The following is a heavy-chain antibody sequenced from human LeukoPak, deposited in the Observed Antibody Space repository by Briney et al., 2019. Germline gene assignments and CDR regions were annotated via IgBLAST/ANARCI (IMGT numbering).Heavy chain of an antibody. CDR2: IIPIFGTA. J-gene: IGHJ6*02. V-gene: IGHV1-69*13. CDR3: ANLEYSSSYSYYYYGMDV. CDR1: GGTFSSYA. D-gene: IGHD6-6*01. Sequence: ASVKVSCKASGGTFSSYAISWVRQAPGQGLEWMGGIIPIFGTANYAQKFQGRVTITADESTSTAYMELSSLRSEDTAVYYGANLEYSSSYSYYYYGMDVWGQGTTVTVSS.